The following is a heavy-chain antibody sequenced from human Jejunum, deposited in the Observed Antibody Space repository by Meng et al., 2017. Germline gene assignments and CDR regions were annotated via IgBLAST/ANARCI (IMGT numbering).Heavy chain of an antibody. Sequence: QVQLVQSGAEVKRPGASVTVSCKTSGFAFSRYVIHWVRQVPGQRLEWMGWINTVNANTRYSEKFQGRVTITRDTSASTAYMELSSLTSEDTAVYYCARVKYSGYDPFDSWGQGTLVTVSS. J-gene: IGHJ4*02. CDR2: INTVNANT. CDR1: GFAFSRYV. D-gene: IGHD5-12*01. CDR3: ARVKYSGYDPFDS. V-gene: IGHV1-3*04.